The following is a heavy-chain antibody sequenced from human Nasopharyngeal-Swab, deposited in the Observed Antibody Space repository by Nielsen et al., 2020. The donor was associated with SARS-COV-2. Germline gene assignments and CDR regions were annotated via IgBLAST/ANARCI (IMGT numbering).Heavy chain of an antibody. CDR1: GFTFSSYA. J-gene: IGHJ4*02. Sequence: GESLKISCAASGFTFSSYAMSWVRQAPGKGLEWVLAISGSGGSTYYADSVKGRFTISRDNSKNTLYLQMNSLSAEDTAVYYCAKLHHYYGESDYWGQGTLVTVSS. CDR3: AKLHHYYGESDY. D-gene: IGHD4-17*01. CDR2: ISGSGGST. V-gene: IGHV3-23*01.